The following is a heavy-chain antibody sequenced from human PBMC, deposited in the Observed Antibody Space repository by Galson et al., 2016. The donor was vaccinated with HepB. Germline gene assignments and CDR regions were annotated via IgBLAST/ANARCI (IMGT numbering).Heavy chain of an antibody. V-gene: IGHV3-66*01. CDR1: GFTVSANY. D-gene: IGHD2-21*01. CDR2: IYTGGTT. CDR3: APFGDQYDAFDI. J-gene: IGHJ3*02. Sequence: LRLSCAASGFTVSANYMTWVRQAPGKGPEWISVIYTGGTTFYADSVRGRFTISRDGSNNTVFLQMNSLRAEDTAVYYCAPFGDQYDAFDIWGRGTWVIVSS.